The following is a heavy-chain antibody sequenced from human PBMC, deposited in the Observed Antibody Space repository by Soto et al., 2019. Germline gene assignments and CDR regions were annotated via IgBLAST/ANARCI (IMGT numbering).Heavy chain of an antibody. CDR3: ATMTFFGPEGFDY. Sequence: GSLRLSCAASGFTFSSYAMSWVRQAPGKGLEWVSAISGSGGSTYYADSVKGRFTISRDNSKNTLYLQMNSLRAEDTAVYYCATMTFFGPEGFDYWGQGTLVTVSS. CDR2: ISGSGGST. J-gene: IGHJ4*02. CDR1: GFTFSSYA. D-gene: IGHD3-3*01. V-gene: IGHV3-23*01.